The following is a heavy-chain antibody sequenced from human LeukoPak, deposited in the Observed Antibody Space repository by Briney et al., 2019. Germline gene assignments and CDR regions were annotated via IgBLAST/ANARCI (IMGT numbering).Heavy chain of an antibody. CDR1: GFTFSSYA. V-gene: IGHV3-23*01. D-gene: IGHD6-13*01. J-gene: IGHJ4*02. CDR2: ISGSGGST. Sequence: SGGSLRLSCAASGFTFSSYAMSWVRQAPGKGLEWVSVISGSGGSTYSADSVKGRFTISRDNSKNTLYLQMNTLTAEDTAVYYCAKGGGLAAAFDHWGRGALVTVSS. CDR3: AKGGGLAAAFDH.